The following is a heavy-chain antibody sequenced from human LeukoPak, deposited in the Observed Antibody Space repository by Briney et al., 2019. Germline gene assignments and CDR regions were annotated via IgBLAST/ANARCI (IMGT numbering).Heavy chain of an antibody. J-gene: IGHJ4*02. V-gene: IGHV4-4*02. CDR3: ARNMVRITTGVFDS. CDR2: MYHSGST. CDR1: GGSISSNNW. Sequence: SETLSLTCAVSGGSISSNNWWSWVRQPPGKGLEWIGEMYHSGSTNYNPSLKSRVTISVDKSKNQFSLKVTSVTAADTAVYYCARNMVRITTGVFDSWGQGTLVTVSS. D-gene: IGHD3-22*01.